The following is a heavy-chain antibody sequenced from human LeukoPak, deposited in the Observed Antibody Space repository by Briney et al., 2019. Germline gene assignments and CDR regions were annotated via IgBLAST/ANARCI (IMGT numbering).Heavy chain of an antibody. V-gene: IGHV4-59*05. CDR1: GFTFSSYA. CDR2: INYNGRT. CDR3: ARRREGVSWFDP. D-gene: IGHD1-26*01. Sequence: PGGSLRLSCAASGFTFSSYAMSWIRQPPGKGLEWIALINYNGRTFNNPSLKSRVAISIDTSNNQFSLKLTSVTAADTAVYYCARRREGVSWFDPWGQGTLVTVSS. J-gene: IGHJ5*02.